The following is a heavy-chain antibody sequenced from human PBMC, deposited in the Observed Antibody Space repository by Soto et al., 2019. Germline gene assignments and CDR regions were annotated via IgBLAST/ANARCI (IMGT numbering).Heavy chain of an antibody. V-gene: IGHV3-30*18. D-gene: IGHD6-19*01. CDR1: GFTFSSYG. CDR2: ISYDGSNK. Sequence: QVQLVESGGGVVQPGRSLRLSCAASGFTFSSYGMHWVRQAPGKGLEWVAVISYDGSNKYYADSVKGRFTISRDNSKNTRYLKMNSLRAEDTAVYYCAKDPGGQAVALDYWGQGTLVTVSS. CDR3: AKDPGGQAVALDY. J-gene: IGHJ4*02.